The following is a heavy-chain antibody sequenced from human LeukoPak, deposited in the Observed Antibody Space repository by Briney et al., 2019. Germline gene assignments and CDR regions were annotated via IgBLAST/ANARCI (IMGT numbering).Heavy chain of an antibody. Sequence: GGSLRLSCAASGFTFRSYAMSWVRQAPGKGLEWVSAISGSSGSTYYADSVKGRFTISRDNSKNTLYLQMNSLRAEDTAVYYCAKGPLTEVAGTTWDYWGQGTLVTVSS. CDR2: ISGSSGST. J-gene: IGHJ4*02. CDR3: AKGPLTEVAGTTWDY. V-gene: IGHV3-23*01. CDR1: GFTFRSYA. D-gene: IGHD6-19*01.